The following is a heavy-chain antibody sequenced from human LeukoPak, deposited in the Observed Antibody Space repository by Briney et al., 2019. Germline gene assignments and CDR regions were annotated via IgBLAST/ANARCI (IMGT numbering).Heavy chain of an antibody. CDR2: IRYDGSNK. D-gene: IGHD6-6*01. CDR3: AKDLLAARPSVQYFDY. J-gene: IGHJ4*02. Sequence: GGSLRLSCAASGFTFSSYGMHWVRQAPGKGLEWVAFIRYDGSNKHYADSVKGRFTISRDNSKNTLYLQMNSLRAEDTAVYYCAKDLLAARPSVQYFDYWGQGTLVTVSS. CDR1: GFTFSSYG. V-gene: IGHV3-30*02.